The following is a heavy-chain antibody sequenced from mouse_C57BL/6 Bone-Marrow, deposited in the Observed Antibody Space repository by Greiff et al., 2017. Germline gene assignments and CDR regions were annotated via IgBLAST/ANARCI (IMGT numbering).Heavy chain of an antibody. CDR3: TRGGTTVVAG. D-gene: IGHD1-1*01. CDR2: IDPETGGT. V-gene: IGHV1-15*01. Sequence: QVQLQESGAELVRPGASVTLSCKASGYTFTDYEMHWVKQTPVHGLVWIGAIDPETGGTAYNQKFKGKAILTADKSSSTAYMELRSLTSEDSAVYYCTRGGTTVVAGWGQGTTLTVSS. J-gene: IGHJ2*01. CDR1: GYTFTDYE.